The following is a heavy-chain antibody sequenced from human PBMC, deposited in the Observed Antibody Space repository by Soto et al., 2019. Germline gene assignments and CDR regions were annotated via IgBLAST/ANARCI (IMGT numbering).Heavy chain of an antibody. CDR2: IFSSGST. J-gene: IGHJ5*02. CDR1: GGSITDYS. Sequence: SETLSLTCTVSGGSITDYSWVWIRQPAGKGLEWTGRIFSSGSTNYNPSLKGRITMSLDTSKNQFSLKLNSATATDTAVYFCARDQGVVVTADNWFDPWGQGILVTVSS. D-gene: IGHD2-21*02. CDR3: ARDQGVVVTADNWFDP. V-gene: IGHV4-4*07.